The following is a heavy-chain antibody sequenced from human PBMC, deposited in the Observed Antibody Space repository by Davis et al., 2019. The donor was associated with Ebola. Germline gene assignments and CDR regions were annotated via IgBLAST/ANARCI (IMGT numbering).Heavy chain of an antibody. J-gene: IGHJ4*02. CDR2: IIPILGIA. CDR3: ARDCAAIVAGGC. D-gene: IGHD5-12*01. CDR1: GGTFSSYT. Sequence: AASVKVSCKASGGTFSSYTISWVRQAPGQGLEWMGRIIPILGIANYAQKFQDRVTITADKSTSTAYMELSSLRSEDTAVYYCARDCAAIVAGGCWGQGTLVTVSS. V-gene: IGHV1-69*04.